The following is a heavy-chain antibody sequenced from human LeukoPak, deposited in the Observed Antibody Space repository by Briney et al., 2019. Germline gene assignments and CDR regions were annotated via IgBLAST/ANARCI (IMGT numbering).Heavy chain of an antibody. D-gene: IGHD6-6*01. V-gene: IGHV4-59*08. CDR3: ARHRAYSSSSPFDY. J-gene: IGHJ4*02. CDR1: GGSISSSY. CDR2: IYYTGST. Sequence: PSETLSLTCSVSGGSISSSYWSWIRQPPGKGLEWIGYIYYTGSTNYNPSLKSRVTMFVDMSKNQFSLRLSSVTAADTAVHYCARHRAYSSSSPFDYWGQGTLVTVSS.